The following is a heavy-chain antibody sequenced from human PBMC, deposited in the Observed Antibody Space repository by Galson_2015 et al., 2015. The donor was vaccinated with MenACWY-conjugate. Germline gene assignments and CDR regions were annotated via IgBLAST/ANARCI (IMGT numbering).Heavy chain of an antibody. Sequence: SLRLSCAASGFTFSTYAMSWVRQAPGRGLQWVSTISDSGTTYYADSVKGRLTISRDNSKNTLYLQMNSLRVEDTAIYYCARAAGGYKYAYEYWGQGTLVTVSS. D-gene: IGHD3-16*01. CDR2: ISDSGTT. CDR3: ARAAGGYKYAYEY. CDR1: GFTFSTYA. V-gene: IGHV3-23*01. J-gene: IGHJ4*02.